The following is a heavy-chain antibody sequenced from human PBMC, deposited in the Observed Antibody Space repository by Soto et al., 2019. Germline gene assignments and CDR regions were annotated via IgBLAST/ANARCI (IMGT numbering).Heavy chain of an antibody. J-gene: IGHJ4*02. V-gene: IGHV4-34*01. CDR3: ARFRRKVVVVVAATYYFDY. D-gene: IGHD2-15*01. CDR2: INHSGST. CDR1: GGSFSGYY. Sequence: PSETLSLTCAVYGGSFSGYYWSWIRQPPGKGLEWIGEINHSGSTNYNPSLKSRVTISVDTSKNQFSLKLSSVTAADTAVYYCARFRRKVVVVVAATYYFDYWGQGTLVTVSS.